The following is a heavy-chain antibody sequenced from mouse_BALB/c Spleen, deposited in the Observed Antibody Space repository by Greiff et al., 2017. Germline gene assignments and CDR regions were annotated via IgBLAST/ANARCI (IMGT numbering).Heavy chain of an antibody. CDR1: GFTFSSYT. D-gene: IGHD4-1*01. J-gene: IGHJ2*01. V-gene: IGHV5-9*03. CDR3: ARTGFDY. CDR2: ISSGGGNT. Sequence: EVMLVESGGGLVKPGGSLKLSCAASGFTFSSYTMSWVRQTPEKRLEWVATISSGGGNTYYPDSVKGRFTISRDNAKNNLYLQMSSLRSEDTALYYCARTGFDYWGQGTTLTVSS.